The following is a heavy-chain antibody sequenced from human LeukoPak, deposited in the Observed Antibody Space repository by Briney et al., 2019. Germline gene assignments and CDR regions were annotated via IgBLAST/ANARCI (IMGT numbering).Heavy chain of an antibody. J-gene: IGHJ4*02. CDR3: AKVRNRIQGAVDY. D-gene: IGHD1-26*01. CDR1: GFTFSNYW. CDR2: INQDRGEI. Sequence: GGSLRLSCAASGFTFSNYWMTWVRQAPGKGLEWVASINQDRGEIHYVDSVRGRFTISRDNSKNTLFLQMNSLRAEDTAVYYCAKVRNRIQGAVDYWGQGTLVTVSS. V-gene: IGHV3-7*03.